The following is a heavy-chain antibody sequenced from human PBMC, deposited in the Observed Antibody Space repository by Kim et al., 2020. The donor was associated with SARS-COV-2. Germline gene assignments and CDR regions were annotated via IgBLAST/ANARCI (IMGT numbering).Heavy chain of an antibody. Sequence: GGSLRPSCAASGFTFSSYGMHWVRQAPGKGLEWVAVISYDGSNKYYADSVKGRFTISRDNSKNTLYLQMNSLRAEDTAVYYCAKDGRSVGASHFDYWGQGTLVTVSS. CDR3: AKDGRSVGASHFDY. J-gene: IGHJ4*02. CDR1: GFTFSSYG. V-gene: IGHV3-30*18. CDR2: ISYDGSNK. D-gene: IGHD1-26*01.